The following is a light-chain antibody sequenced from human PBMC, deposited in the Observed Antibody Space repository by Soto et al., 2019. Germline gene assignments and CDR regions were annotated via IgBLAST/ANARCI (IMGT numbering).Light chain of an antibody. CDR1: SSDVGGYNY. V-gene: IGLV2-14*03. Sequence: QSALTQPASVSGSPGQSITISCTGTSSDVGGYNYVSWYQQHPGKAPKLIIYDVSNRPSGVSNRFSGSKSGNTASLTISGLQTEDEADYYCCSYTSSSTPLYVFGTGTQLTVL. J-gene: IGLJ1*01. CDR3: CSYTSSSTPLYV. CDR2: DVS.